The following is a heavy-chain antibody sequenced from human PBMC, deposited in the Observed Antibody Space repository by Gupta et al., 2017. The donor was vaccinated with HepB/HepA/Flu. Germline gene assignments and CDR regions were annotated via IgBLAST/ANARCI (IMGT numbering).Heavy chain of an antibody. D-gene: IGHD3-10*01. J-gene: IGHJ4*02. Sequence: EVQLLESGGGLVQPGESLRLSCATSGFTFAGYVMPWVRQAPGKGLEWVSTMTGAGSHTFYADSVKGRFTISRDNSKSTLFLQMTNLRAEDTAVYYCARRGGEVYGASDSWGQGTLVSVSS. CDR1: GFTFAGYV. CDR3: ARRGGEVYGASDS. V-gene: IGHV3-23*01. CDR2: MTGAGSHT.